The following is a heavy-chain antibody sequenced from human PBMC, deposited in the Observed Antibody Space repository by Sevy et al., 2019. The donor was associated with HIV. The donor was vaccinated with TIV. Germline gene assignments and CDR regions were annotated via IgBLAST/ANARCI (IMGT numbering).Heavy chain of an antibody. V-gene: IGHV1-3*01. Sequence: ASVKVSCKASGYLFISFVMHLVRQAPGQGLEWVGWINVGNGNTKYSQKFQDRVTITRDASTSTTYMELTSLTSEDTAIYYCTKEAKQQLSQYFFDFWGQGTLVTVS. CDR2: INVGNGNT. D-gene: IGHD6-13*01. CDR1: GYLFISFV. CDR3: TKEAKQQLSQYFFDF. J-gene: IGHJ4*02.